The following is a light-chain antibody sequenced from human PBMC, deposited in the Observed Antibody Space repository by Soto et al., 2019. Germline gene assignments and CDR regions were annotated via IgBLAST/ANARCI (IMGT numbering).Light chain of an antibody. J-gene: IGLJ1*01. CDR2: DVS. V-gene: IGLV2-14*01. CDR1: SSDVGAYNS. Sequence: QSALTQPASVSGSPGQSIAISCTGTSSDVGAYNSVSWYQQYPGKAPKLMIHDVSNRPSGVSDRFSGSKSGNTASLTISGLQAEDEADYYCSSYTSSNPYVFGSGPKVTV. CDR3: SSYTSSNPYV.